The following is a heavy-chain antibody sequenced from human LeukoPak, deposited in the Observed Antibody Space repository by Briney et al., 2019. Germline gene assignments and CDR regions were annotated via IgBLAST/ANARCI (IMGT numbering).Heavy chain of an antibody. J-gene: IGHJ4*02. CDR1: AFTFSSYT. D-gene: IGHD1-1*01. CDR3: ARDVQIDY. Sequence: GGSLRLSCAASAFTFSSYTMNWVRPAPGEGLEWVSSIRSSGSYIDYADTVKGHFTISRDNAENSLYLQMNSLRAEDTAVYYCARDVQIDYCGWGPVTPVSA. CDR2: IRSSGSYI. V-gene: IGHV3-21*01.